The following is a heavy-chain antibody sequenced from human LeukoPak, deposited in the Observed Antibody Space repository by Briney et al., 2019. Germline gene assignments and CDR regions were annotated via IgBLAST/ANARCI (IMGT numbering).Heavy chain of an antibody. CDR3: AKIGAAAFGWIDP. CDR2: IYYSGST. D-gene: IGHD6-13*01. Sequence: PSETLSLTCTVSGGFISSSSYYWGWIRQPPGKGLEWIGSIYYSGSTYYNPSLKSRVSISVDTSKNQFSLKLSSVTAADTAVYYCAKIGAAAFGWIDPWGQGTLVTVSS. V-gene: IGHV4-39*07. J-gene: IGHJ5*02. CDR1: GGFISSSSYY.